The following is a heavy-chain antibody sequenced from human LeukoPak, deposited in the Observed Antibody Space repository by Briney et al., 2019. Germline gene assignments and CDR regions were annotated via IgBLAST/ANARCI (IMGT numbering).Heavy chain of an antibody. CDR1: GLTFSSYG. D-gene: IGHD2-8*01. CDR2: IRYDRRNQ. Sequence: GGSLRLSCAASGLTFSSYGMHWVRQAPGKGPEWVAFIRYDRRNQYYADSVKGRFTISRDNSKNMLYLQMNSLRAEDTAVYYCAKDGVPSRYFGRNYFDYWGQGTLVTVSS. J-gene: IGHJ4*02. CDR3: AKDGVPSRYFGRNYFDY. V-gene: IGHV3-30*02.